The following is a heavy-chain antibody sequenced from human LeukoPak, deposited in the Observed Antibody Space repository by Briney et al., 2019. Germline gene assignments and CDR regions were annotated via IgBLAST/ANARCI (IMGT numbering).Heavy chain of an antibody. J-gene: IGHJ4*02. CDR2: INPSGGST. V-gene: IGHV1-46*01. D-gene: IGHD3-22*01. CDR1: GYTFTSYY. CDR3: ARDHYYDSSGYYRVQGPADY. Sequence: ASVKVSCKASGYTFTSYYMHWVRQAPGQGLEWMGIINPSGGSTSYAQKFQGRVTMTRDTSTSTVYMELSSLRSEDTAVYYCARDHYYDSSGYYRVQGPADYWGQGTLVTVPS.